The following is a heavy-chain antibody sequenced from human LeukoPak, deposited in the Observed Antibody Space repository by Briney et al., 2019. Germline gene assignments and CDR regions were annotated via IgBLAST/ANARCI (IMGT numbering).Heavy chain of an antibody. J-gene: IGHJ5*02. CDR1: GYSITSGYY. CDR3: ARQGQYGSEPLWFDP. D-gene: IGHD3-10*01. V-gene: IGHV4-38-2*01. CDR2: NNHRGNT. Sequence: SETLSLTCAVSGYSITSGYYWGWIRQPPGRGLEWIGSNNHRGNTYYTPSLKSPVTIAVDTSKNQFSLRLSSVTAADTAVYWCARQGQYGSEPLWFDPWGQGTLVTVSS.